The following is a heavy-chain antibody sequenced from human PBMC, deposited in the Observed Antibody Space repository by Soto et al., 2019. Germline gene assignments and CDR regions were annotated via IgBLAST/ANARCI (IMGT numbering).Heavy chain of an antibody. CDR2: IYYSGST. V-gene: IGHV4-59*01. Sequence: SETLSLTCTVSGGSISSYYWSWIRQPPGKGLEWIGYIYYSGSTNYNPSLKSRVTISVDTSKNQFSLKLSSVTAADTAVYYCASGGHGSGSYFYYYYGMDVWGQGTTVTVS. D-gene: IGHD3-10*01. CDR3: ASGGHGSGSYFYYYYGMDV. J-gene: IGHJ6*02. CDR1: GGSISSYY.